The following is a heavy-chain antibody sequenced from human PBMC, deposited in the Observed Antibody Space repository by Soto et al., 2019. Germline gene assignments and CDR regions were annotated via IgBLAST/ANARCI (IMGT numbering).Heavy chain of an antibody. CDR3: ARGRGSGWNCYGMDV. CDR1: GDSVSSNTAA. CDR2: TYYRSKWYN. Sequence: PSQTLSLTCAISGDSVSSNTAAWNWIRQSPSRGLEWLGRTYYRSKWYNDYAGSVKSRISINPDTSKNQVSLQLNSVTPEDTAVYFCARGRGSGWNCYGMDVWGQGTTVTVSS. D-gene: IGHD6-19*01. V-gene: IGHV6-1*01. J-gene: IGHJ6*02.